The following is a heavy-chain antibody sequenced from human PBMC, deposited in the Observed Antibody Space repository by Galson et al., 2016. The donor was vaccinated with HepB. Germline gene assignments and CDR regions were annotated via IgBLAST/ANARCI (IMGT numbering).Heavy chain of an antibody. CDR2: ISGGGDST. Sequence: SLRLSCAASGFTFSSYALSWVRQAPGKGLEWVSDISGGGDSTHYADSEKGRFTISRDNSKNTVFLQMNSLRADDPAVYYCAQMGLSLDHWGQGTLVTVSS. D-gene: IGHD1-26*01. CDR3: AQMGLSLDH. V-gene: IGHV3-23*01. J-gene: IGHJ4*02. CDR1: GFTFSSYA.